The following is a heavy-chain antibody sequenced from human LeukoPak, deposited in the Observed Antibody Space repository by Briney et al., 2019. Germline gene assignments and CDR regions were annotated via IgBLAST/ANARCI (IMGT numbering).Heavy chain of an antibody. CDR2: INHSGST. D-gene: IGHD3-3*01. CDR3: AREYYDFWSIPPAGFDY. Sequence: SETLSLTCAVYGGSFSGYYWSWIRQPPGKGLEWIGEINHSGSTNYNPSLKSRVTISVDTSKNQFSLQLNSVTPEDTAVYYCAREYYDFWSIPPAGFDYWGQGTLVTVSS. CDR1: GGSFSGYY. J-gene: IGHJ4*02. V-gene: IGHV4-34*01.